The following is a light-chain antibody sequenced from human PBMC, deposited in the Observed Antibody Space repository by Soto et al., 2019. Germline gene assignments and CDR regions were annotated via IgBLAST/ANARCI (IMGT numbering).Light chain of an antibody. J-gene: IGKJ5*01. CDR2: GAS. V-gene: IGKV3-15*01. Sequence: EIVLTQSPGTLSLSPGERSTLSCISSQSVSSNLAWYQQKPGQAPRLLIYGASTRATGIPARFSGSGSGTEFTLTISSLQSEDFAVYYCQQYNNWPPITFGQGTRLEI. CDR3: QQYNNWPPIT. CDR1: QSVSSN.